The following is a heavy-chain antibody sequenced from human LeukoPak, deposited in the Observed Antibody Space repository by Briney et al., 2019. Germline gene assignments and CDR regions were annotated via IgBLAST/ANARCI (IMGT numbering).Heavy chain of an antibody. CDR1: GYTFTSYG. CDR3: ARCNNYYDSSGYFPSYGMDV. J-gene: IGHJ6*02. D-gene: IGHD3-22*01. Sequence: ASVKVSCKASGYTFTSYGISWVRQAPGQGLEWMGWISAYKGNTNYAQKLQGRVTMTTDTSTSTAYMELRSLRSDDTAVYYCARCNNYYDSSGYFPSYGMDVWGQGTTVTVSS. V-gene: IGHV1-18*01. CDR2: ISAYKGNT.